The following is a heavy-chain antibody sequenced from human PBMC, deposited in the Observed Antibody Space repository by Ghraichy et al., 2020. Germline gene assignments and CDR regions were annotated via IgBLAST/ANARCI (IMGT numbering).Heavy chain of an antibody. J-gene: IGHJ6*03. Sequence: SVKVSCKTSGHTFSIYSLCSVRYAPLYGLEWMGGIIPIFGTANYAQKFQGRVTITADESTSTAYMELSSLRSEDTAVYYCARDVGITIFGVVRYYMDVWGKGTTVTVSS. CDR2: IIPIFGTA. V-gene: IGHV1-69*13. D-gene: IGHD3-3*01. CDR1: GHTFSIYS. CDR3: ARDVGITIFGVVRYYMDV.